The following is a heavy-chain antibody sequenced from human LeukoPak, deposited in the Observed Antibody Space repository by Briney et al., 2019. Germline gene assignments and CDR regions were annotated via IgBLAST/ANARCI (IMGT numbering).Heavy chain of an antibody. Sequence: PRASVKVSCKASGGTFSSYAISWVRQAPGQGLEWMGWISAYNGNTNYAQKLQGRVTMTTDTSTSTAYMELRSLRSDDTAVYYCARDRGGSYYLEFVYWGQGTLVTVSS. CDR3: ARDRGGSYYLEFVY. CDR2: ISAYNGNT. J-gene: IGHJ4*02. D-gene: IGHD1-26*01. CDR1: GGTFSSYA. V-gene: IGHV1-18*01.